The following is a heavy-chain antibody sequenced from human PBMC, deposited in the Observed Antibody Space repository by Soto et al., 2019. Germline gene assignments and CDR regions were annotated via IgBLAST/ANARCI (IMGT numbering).Heavy chain of an antibody. V-gene: IGHV1-18*01. CDR1: GYTFTSYG. Sequence: QVQLVQSGAEVKKPGASVKVSCKASGYTFTSYGISWVRQAPGQGLEWMGWISAYNGNTNYAQKLQGRVTMTTDTSASTAYMELRSLRSDDTGVYYCARVPGQWPYRAYRGDYWGQGTLVTVSS. CDR2: ISAYNGNT. D-gene: IGHD6-19*01. CDR3: ARVPGQWPYRAYRGDY. J-gene: IGHJ4*02.